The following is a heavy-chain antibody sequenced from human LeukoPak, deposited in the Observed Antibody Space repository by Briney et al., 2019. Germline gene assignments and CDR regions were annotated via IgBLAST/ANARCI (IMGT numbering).Heavy chain of an antibody. J-gene: IGHJ4*02. CDR2: ISSSSSYI. D-gene: IGHD2-15*01. CDR3: ARVAYCSGGSCYFVDY. CDR1: GFTFSSYS. V-gene: IGHV3-21*01. Sequence: GGSLRLSCAASGFTFSSYSMNWVRQAPGKGLEWVSSISSSSSYIYYADSVKCRFTISRDNAKNSLYLQMNSLRAEDTAVYYCARVAYCSGGSCYFVDYWGQGTLVTVSS.